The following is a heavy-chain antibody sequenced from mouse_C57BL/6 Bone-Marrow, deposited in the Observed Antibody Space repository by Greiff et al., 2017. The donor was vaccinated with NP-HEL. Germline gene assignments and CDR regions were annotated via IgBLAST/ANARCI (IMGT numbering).Heavy chain of an antibody. V-gene: IGHV1-64*01. J-gene: IGHJ3*01. CDR3: ARSYYDYDTAY. CDR2: IHPNSGST. D-gene: IGHD2-4*01. CDR1: GYTFTSYW. Sequence: VQLQQPGAELVKPGASVKLSCKASGYTFTSYWMHWVKQRPGQGLEWIGMIHPNSGSTNYNEKFKSKATLTVDKSSSTAYMQLSGLTSEDSAVYYCARSYYDYDTAYWGQGTLVTVAA.